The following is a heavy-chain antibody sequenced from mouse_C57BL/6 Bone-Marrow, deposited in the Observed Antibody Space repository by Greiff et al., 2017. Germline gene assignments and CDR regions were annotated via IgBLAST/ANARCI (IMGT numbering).Heavy chain of an antibody. CDR2: IDPSDSYT. CDR1: GYTFTSYW. D-gene: IGHD3-2*02. J-gene: IGHJ2*01. Sequence: VKLQQPGAELVMPGASVKLSCKASGYTFTSYWMHWVKQRPGQGLEWIGEIDPSDSYTNYNQQFKGKSTLTVDKSSSTAYMQLSSLTSEDSSVYYCAREGAQAPYYFDYWGQGTTLTVSS. CDR3: AREGAQAPYYFDY. V-gene: IGHV1-69*01.